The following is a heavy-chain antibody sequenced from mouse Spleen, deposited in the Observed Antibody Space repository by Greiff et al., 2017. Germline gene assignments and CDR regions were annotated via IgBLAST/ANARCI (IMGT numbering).Heavy chain of an antibody. D-gene: IGHD1-1*01. J-gene: IGHJ1*01. V-gene: IGHV5-9-3*01. CDR2: ISSGGSYT. CDR3: ARHATYYGSRGGYFDV. CDR1: GFTFSSYA. Sequence: EVKLMESGGGLVKPGGSLKLSCAASGFTFSSYAMSWVRQTPEKRLEWVATISSGGSYTYYPDSVKGRFTISRDNAKNTLYLQMSSLRSEDTAMYYCARHATYYGSRGGYFDVWGAGTTVTVSS.